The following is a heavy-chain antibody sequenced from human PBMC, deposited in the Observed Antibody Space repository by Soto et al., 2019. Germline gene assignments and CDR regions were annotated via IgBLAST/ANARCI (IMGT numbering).Heavy chain of an antibody. CDR3: AKDPPWTVGPLAMDV. D-gene: IGHD3-3*01. Sequence: PGGSLRLSCVASGFTFSTHAMSWVRQAPGKGLEWVSTFSGSGGNIYYAESVKGRLTISRDDSKNTLYLHMNSLRVEDTAVYYCAKDPPWTVGPLAMDVWGQGTTVTV. CDR2: FSGSGGNI. V-gene: IGHV3-23*01. CDR1: GFTFSTHA. J-gene: IGHJ6*02.